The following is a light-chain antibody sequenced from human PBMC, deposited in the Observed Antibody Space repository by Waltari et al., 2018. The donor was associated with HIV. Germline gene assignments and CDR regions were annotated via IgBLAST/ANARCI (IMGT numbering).Light chain of an antibody. J-gene: IGLJ2*01. V-gene: IGLV2-23*02. CDR3: CAYAGSTTYVI. CDR1: SSDVGGYNP. Sequence: SALTQPASVSGSPGQSITISCTGTSSDVGGYNPVPWYQHHPGKAPKLMIYDVSTRPSGVSNRVSGPKSGNTASLTISGLQAEDEADYYCCAYAGSTTYVIFGGGTKLTVL. CDR2: DVS.